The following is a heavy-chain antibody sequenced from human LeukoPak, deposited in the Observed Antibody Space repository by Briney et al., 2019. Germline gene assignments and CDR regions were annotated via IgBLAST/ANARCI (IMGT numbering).Heavy chain of an antibody. D-gene: IGHD6-13*01. CDR1: GFTFSSYA. V-gene: IGHV3-23*01. Sequence: GGSLRLSCAASGFTFSSYAMSWVRQAPGKGLEWVSAISGSGGSTYYADSVKGWFTISRDNSKNTLYLQMNSLRAEDTAVYYCASPPGIAAAGIYYYYYYMDVWGKGTTVTVSS. J-gene: IGHJ6*03. CDR3: ASPPGIAAAGIYYYYYYMDV. CDR2: ISGSGGST.